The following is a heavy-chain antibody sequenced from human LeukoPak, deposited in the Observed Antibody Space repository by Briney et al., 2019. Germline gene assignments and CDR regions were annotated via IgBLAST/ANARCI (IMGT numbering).Heavy chain of an antibody. Sequence: GGSLRLSCTASGFSFTTYWMTWVRQAPGKGLEWVGRIKSKTDGGTTDYAAPVKGRFTISRDDSKNTLYLQMNSLKTEDTAVYYCTTDRGPLGYFDWLPYYYYYYMDVWGKGTTVTISS. CDR1: GFSFTTYW. J-gene: IGHJ6*03. V-gene: IGHV3-15*01. D-gene: IGHD3-9*01. CDR3: TTDRGPLGYFDWLPYYYYYYMDV. CDR2: IKSKTDGGTT.